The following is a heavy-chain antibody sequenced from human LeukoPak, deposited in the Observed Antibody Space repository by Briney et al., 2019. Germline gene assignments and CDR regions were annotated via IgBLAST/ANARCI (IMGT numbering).Heavy chain of an antibody. Sequence: SQTLSLTCAISGDSVSSNSAAWHWIRQSPSRGLEWLGRTYYRSKWYNVYAVSVKSRVTINPDTSKNQFSLQLNSETPEDTAVYYCARVSKGVLDYWGQGTLVTVSS. D-gene: IGHD3-16*01. V-gene: IGHV6-1*01. CDR1: GDSVSSNSAA. CDR2: TYYRSKWYN. CDR3: ARVSKGVLDY. J-gene: IGHJ4*02.